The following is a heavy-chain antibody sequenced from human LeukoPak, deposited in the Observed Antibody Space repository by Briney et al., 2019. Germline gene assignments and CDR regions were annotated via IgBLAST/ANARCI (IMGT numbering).Heavy chain of an antibody. V-gene: IGHV1-18*01. CDR3: ARAEDSYGSLYFDY. J-gene: IGHJ4*02. Sequence: ASVKVSCKASGGTFSSYAISWVRQAPGQGLEWMGWISAYNGNTNYAQKLQGRVTMTTDTSTSTAYMELRSLRSDDTAVYYCARAEDSYGSLYFDYWGQGTLVTVSS. CDR2: ISAYNGNT. D-gene: IGHD5-18*01. CDR1: GGTFSSYA.